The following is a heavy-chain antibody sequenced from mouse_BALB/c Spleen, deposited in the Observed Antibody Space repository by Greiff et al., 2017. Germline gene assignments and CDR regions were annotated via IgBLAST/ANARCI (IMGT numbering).Heavy chain of an antibody. CDR1: GFSLTSYG. Sequence: VQRVESGPGLVQPTQSLSITCTVSGFSLTSYGVHWVRQPPGKGLEWLGVIWAGGSTNYNSALMSRLSISKDNSKSQVFLKMNSLQTDDTAMYYCAREDYGPAWFAYWGQGTLVTVSA. CDR3: AREDYGPAWFAY. V-gene: IGHV2-9*02. D-gene: IGHD1-2*01. J-gene: IGHJ3*01. CDR2: IWAGGST.